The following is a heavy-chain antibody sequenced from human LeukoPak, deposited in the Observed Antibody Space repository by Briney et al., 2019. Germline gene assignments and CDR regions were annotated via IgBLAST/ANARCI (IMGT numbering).Heavy chain of an antibody. CDR2: IRSKSYGATT. D-gene: IGHD4-23*01. CDR3: TRAPYGGNSLATY. V-gene: IGHV3-49*04. CDR1: GFTFGDYA. J-gene: IGHJ4*02. Sequence: GGSLRLSCTASGFTFGDYAMSWVRQAPGKGLEWVGFIRSKSYGATTEYAASVKGRFTISRDDSKSIDYLQMNSLKTEDTAVYYCTRAPYGGNSLATYWGQGTLVTVSS.